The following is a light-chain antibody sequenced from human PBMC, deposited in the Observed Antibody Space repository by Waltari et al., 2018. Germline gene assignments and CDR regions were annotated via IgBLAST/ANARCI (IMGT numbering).Light chain of an antibody. J-gene: IGLJ3*02. V-gene: IGLV1-47*01. CDR1: SSNPGTHY. Sequence: QSVLAQPPSASGTPGQRVTISCAGSSSNPGTHYLYWYQQFPGPAPKVPNYRNNERPSGVPDRFSGSKSGTSASLAISGLRSEDESHYFCCSYAGQFTWVFGGGTKLTVL. CDR3: CSYAGQFTWV. CDR2: RNN.